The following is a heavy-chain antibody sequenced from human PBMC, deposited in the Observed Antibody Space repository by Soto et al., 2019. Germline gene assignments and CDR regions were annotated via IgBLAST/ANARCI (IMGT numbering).Heavy chain of an antibody. V-gene: IGHV1-8*02. CDR3: ARGPYCSSSGCRRWVWFDP. Sequence: QVQLVQSGAEVKKPGASVKVSCKASGYTFTTYDINWVRQATGQGLEWMGWMNPNSGNTGYAQKFQDRVTMTRDNSINTAYLELSSLISDDTAVYYCARGPYCSSSGCRRWVWFDPWGQGTPVTVSS. CDR1: GYTFTTYD. CDR2: MNPNSGNT. J-gene: IGHJ5*02. D-gene: IGHD2-2*01.